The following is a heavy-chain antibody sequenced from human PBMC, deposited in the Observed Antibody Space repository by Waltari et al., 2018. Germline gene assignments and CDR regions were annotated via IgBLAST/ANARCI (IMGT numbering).Heavy chain of an antibody. V-gene: IGHV3-53*01. CDR3: ATDGDGDCSLCLAQ. CDR2: IYNDGTK. D-gene: IGHD2-21*02. J-gene: IGHJ4*02. Sequence: EVQLVESGGGVIQPGGSLRLSCAASGFIVSTNYMSWVRQVPGKGLEWVSVIYNDGTKLYADSVKGRFTVSRDNSKNRVHLQMDSLRAEDTAVYYCATDGDGDCSLCLAQWGQGTLVTVSS. CDR1: GFIVSTNY.